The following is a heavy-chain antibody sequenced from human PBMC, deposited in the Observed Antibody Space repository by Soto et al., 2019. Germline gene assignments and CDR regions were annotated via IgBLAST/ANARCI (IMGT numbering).Heavy chain of an antibody. CDR3: ARDPAHGAMDY. J-gene: IGHJ4*02. CDR1: GLTFSASY. Sequence: EVQLVESGGGLVQPGGSLRLDCAASGLTFSASYMSWVRQAPGKGLEWVAIINGDGSQQTNVDSVKGRFTISRDNAKNSLFLQMSSLRVEDTAVYYCARDPAHGAMDYWGQGTLVTVSS. CDR2: INGDGSQQ. V-gene: IGHV3-7*01. D-gene: IGHD4-17*01.